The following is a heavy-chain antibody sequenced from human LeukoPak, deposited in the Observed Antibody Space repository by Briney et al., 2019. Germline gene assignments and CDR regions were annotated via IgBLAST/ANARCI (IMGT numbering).Heavy chain of an antibody. CDR3: AKDLQYSSPLSNFDP. J-gene: IGHJ5*02. Sequence: ETLSLTCAVYGGSFSGYYWSWIRQPPGQGLEWVSAISGSGSSTYYADSVKGRFTISRDNSKNTLYLQMNSLRADDTAVYYCAKDLQYSSPLSNFDPWGQGTLVTVSS. D-gene: IGHD6-6*01. CDR1: GGSFSGYY. CDR2: ISGSGSST. V-gene: IGHV3-23*01.